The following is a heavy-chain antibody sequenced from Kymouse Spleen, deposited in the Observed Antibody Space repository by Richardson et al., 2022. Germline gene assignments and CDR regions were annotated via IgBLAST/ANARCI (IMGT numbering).Heavy chain of an antibody. CDR2: INHSGST. D-gene: IGHD1-26*01. J-gene: IGHJ6*02. V-gene: IGHV4-34*01. CDR1: GGSFSGYY. Sequence: QVQLQQWGAGLLKPSETLSLTCAVYGGSFSGYYWSWIRQPPGKGLEWIGEINHSGSTNYNPSLKSRVTISVDTSKNQFSLKLSSVTAADTAVYYCARYSGSYDYYGMDVWGQGTTVTVSS. CDR3: ARYSGSYDYYGMDV.